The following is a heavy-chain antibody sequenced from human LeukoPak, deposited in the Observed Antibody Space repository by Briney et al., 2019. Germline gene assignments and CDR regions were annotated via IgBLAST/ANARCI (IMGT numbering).Heavy chain of an antibody. D-gene: IGHD3-3*01. J-gene: IGHJ4*02. CDR2: ISGSGGST. Sequence: PGGSLRLSCAASGFTFSSYAMSWVRQAPGKGLEWVSAISGSGGSTYYADSVKGRFTISRDNSKNTLYLQMNSLRAEDTAVYYCAKIGFILEWLLYDYWGQGTLVTVSS. CDR3: AKIGFILEWLLYDY. CDR1: GFTFSSYA. V-gene: IGHV3-23*01.